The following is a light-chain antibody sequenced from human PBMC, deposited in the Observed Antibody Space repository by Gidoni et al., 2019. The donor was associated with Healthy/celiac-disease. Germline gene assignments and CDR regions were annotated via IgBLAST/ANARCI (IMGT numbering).Light chain of an antibody. CDR1: QDISNY. CDR3: QQYDNLPLT. Sequence: DLPITQSPSSLSASVGDRVTITFQASQDISNYLNWYQQKPGKAPKLLIYDASNLETGVPSRFSGSGSGTEFTFTISSLQPEDIATYYCQQYDNLPLTFGGGTKVEIK. J-gene: IGKJ4*01. CDR2: DAS. V-gene: IGKV1-33*01.